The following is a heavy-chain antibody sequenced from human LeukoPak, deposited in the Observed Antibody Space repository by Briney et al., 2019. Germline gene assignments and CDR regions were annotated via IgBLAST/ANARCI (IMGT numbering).Heavy chain of an antibody. V-gene: IGHV4-34*01. CDR3: ARYSSGWQGGFDP. D-gene: IGHD6-19*01. J-gene: IGHJ5*02. Sequence: PSETLSLTCAVYGGSFSGYYWSWIRQPPGKGLEWIGEINHSGSTNYNPSLKSRVTISVDTSKNQFSLKLSSVTAADTAVYYCARYSSGWQGGFDPWGQGTLVTVSS. CDR1: GGSFSGYY. CDR2: INHSGST.